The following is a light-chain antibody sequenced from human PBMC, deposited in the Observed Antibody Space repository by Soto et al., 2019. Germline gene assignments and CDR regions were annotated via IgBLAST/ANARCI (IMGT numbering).Light chain of an antibody. J-gene: IGKJ1*01. CDR1: QSIDKY. V-gene: IGKV1-39*01. Sequence: DIQMTQSPSSLSASVGDRVTITCRASQSIDKYLNWYQQKPGKAPNLLIYGTSSLRSGVPSRFGGSGSGTDFTLTISSLQPEDFATYYCQQGYISPWTFGQGTKVEIK. CDR3: QQGYISPWT. CDR2: GTS.